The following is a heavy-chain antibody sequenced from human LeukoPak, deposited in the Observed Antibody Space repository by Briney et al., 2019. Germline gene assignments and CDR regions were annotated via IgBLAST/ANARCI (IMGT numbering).Heavy chain of an antibody. CDR1: GFTFSSYA. CDR2: ISGSGGST. V-gene: IGHV3-23*01. CDR3: AKGGIQLWYYLDC. Sequence: GGSLRLSCAASGFTFSSYAMSWVRQAPGQGLEWVSAISGSGGSTYYADSVKGRFTISRDNSMNTLFLQMNSLRPEDTAVYYCAKGGIQLWYYLDCWGEGTLVTVSS. J-gene: IGHJ4*02. D-gene: IGHD5-18*01.